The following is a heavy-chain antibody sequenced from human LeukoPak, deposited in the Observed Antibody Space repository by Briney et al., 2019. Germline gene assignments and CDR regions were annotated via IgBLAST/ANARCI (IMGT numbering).Heavy chain of an antibody. CDR1: GGSFSGYY. J-gene: IGHJ4*02. CDR2: INHSGST. V-gene: IGHV4-34*01. CDR3: ARHKPPWFGESIDY. D-gene: IGHD3-10*01. Sequence: SETLSLTCAVYGGSFSGYYWSWIRQPPGKGLEWIGEINHSGSTNYNPSLKSRVTISVDTSKNQFSLKLSSVTAADTAVYYCARHKPPWFGESIDYWGQGTLVTVSS.